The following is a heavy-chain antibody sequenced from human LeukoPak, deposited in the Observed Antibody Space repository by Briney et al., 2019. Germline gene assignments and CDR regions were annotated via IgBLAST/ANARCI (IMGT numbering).Heavy chain of an antibody. J-gene: IGHJ4*02. CDR2: IYTSGST. D-gene: IGHD4-11*01. Sequence: SETLSLTCTVSGGSISSYYWSWIRQPPGKGLEWIGYIYTSGSTNYNPSLRSRVTMSVDTSKNQFSLNLSSVTAADTAVYYCARGGSNVDCWGQGTLVTVSS. CDR3: ARGGSNVDC. CDR1: GGSISSYY. V-gene: IGHV4-4*08.